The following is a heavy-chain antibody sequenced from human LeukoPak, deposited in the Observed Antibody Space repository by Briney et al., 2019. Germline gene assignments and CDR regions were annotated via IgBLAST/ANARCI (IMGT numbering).Heavy chain of an antibody. Sequence: PGGSLRLSCAASGFTFSSYGMHWVRQAPGKGLEWVAVIWYDGSNKYYADSVKGRFTISRDNSKNTLYLQMNSLRAEDTAVYYCAGVLLWFGELSWLDPWGQGTLVTVSS. CDR3: AGVLLWFGELSWLDP. D-gene: IGHD3-10*01. CDR1: GFTFSSYG. CDR2: IWYDGSNK. J-gene: IGHJ5*02. V-gene: IGHV3-33*01.